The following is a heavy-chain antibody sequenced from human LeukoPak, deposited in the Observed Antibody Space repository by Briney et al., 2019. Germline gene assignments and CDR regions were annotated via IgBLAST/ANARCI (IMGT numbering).Heavy chain of an antibody. Sequence: VASVKVSCKASGYTFTSYGISWVRQAPGQGLEWMGWISAYNGNTNYAQKLQGRVTMTTDTSTSTAYMELRSLISDDTAVYYCARVPITIFGVANYYYYYMDVWGKGTTVTVSS. D-gene: IGHD3-3*01. CDR3: ARVPITIFGVANYYYYYMDV. J-gene: IGHJ6*03. CDR2: ISAYNGNT. V-gene: IGHV1-18*01. CDR1: GYTFTSYG.